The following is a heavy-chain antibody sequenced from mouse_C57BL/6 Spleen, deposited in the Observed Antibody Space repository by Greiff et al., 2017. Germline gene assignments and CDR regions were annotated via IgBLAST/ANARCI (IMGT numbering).Heavy chain of an antibody. CDR2: IDPSDSYT. Sequence: VQLQQPGAELVMPGASVQLSCHASGYPFTSYWMPWVKQRPGHGLEWIGEIDPSDSYTNYNQQFKGTSTLTVDKSSSTAYMQLSSLTSEDSAVYYCARSYGSSWGYFDVWGTGTTGTVSS. CDR1: GYPFTSYW. CDR3: ARSYGSSWGYFDV. J-gene: IGHJ1*03. V-gene: IGHV1-69*01. D-gene: IGHD1-1*01.